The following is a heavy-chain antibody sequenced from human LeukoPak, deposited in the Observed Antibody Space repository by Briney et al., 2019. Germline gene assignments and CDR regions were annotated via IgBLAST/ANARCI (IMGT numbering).Heavy chain of an antibody. J-gene: IGHJ3*02. CDR2: IYHSGTT. V-gene: IGHV4-28*01. CDR3: ARRRNYYDSSGYREYDAFDI. CDR1: GYSITSSSW. Sequence: PSETLSLTCAVSGYSITSSSWWGWIRRPPGKGLEWIGYIYHSGTTYYNPSLQSRVTMSVDTSKNQFSLKLSSVTAADTAVYYCARRRNYYDSSGYREYDAFDIWGQGTMVTVSS. D-gene: IGHD3-22*01.